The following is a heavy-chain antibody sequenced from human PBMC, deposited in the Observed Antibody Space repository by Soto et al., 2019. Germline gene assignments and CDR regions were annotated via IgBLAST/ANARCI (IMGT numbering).Heavy chain of an antibody. J-gene: IGHJ4*02. CDR2: ISYDGSNK. CDR3: ANLLVVGNY. CDR1: GFTFSSYG. D-gene: IGHD2-15*01. Sequence: QVQLVESGGGVVQPGRSLRLSCAASGFTFSSYGMHWVRQAPGKGLEWVAVISYDGSNKYYADSVKGRFTISRDNSKKTLYLQMNSLRAEDTAVYYCANLLVVGNYWGQGTLVTVPS. V-gene: IGHV3-30*18.